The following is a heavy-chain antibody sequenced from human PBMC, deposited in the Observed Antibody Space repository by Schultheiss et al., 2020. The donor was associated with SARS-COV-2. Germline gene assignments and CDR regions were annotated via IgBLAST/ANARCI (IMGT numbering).Heavy chain of an antibody. D-gene: IGHD1-26*01. Sequence: GSLRLSCTVSGGSISSSSYYWGWIRQPPGKGLEWIGSIYYSGSTYYNPSLKSRVTISVDTSKNQFSLKLSSVTAADTAVYYCASSHSGSYYLLDYWGQGTLVTVSS. CDR3: ASSHSGSYYLLDY. CDR1: GGSISSSSYY. CDR2: IYYSGST. V-gene: IGHV4-39*01. J-gene: IGHJ4*02.